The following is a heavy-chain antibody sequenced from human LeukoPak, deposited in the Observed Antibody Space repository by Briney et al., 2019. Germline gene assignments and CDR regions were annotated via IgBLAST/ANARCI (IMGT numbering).Heavy chain of an antibody. V-gene: IGHV4-34*01. Sequence: TSETLSLTCAVYGGSFSGYYWSWIRQPPGKGLEWIGEINHSGSTNYNPSLKSRVTISVDTSKNQFSLKLNSVTAADTAVYYCAKSNGYGLIDIWGQGTMVTVSS. CDR1: GGSFSGYY. D-gene: IGHD3-22*01. CDR3: AKSNGYGLIDI. J-gene: IGHJ3*02. CDR2: INHSGST.